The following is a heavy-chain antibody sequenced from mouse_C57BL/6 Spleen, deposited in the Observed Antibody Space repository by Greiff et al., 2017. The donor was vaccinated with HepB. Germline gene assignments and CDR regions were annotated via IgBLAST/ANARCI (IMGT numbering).Heavy chain of an antibody. CDR3: ARGGYDRAY. V-gene: IGHV1-19*01. CDR2: INPYNGGT. CDR1: GYTFTDYY. D-gene: IGHD2-2*01. J-gene: IGHJ3*01. Sequence: EVKLMESGPVLVKPGASVKMSCKASGYTFTDYYMNWVKQSHGKSLEWIGVINPYNGGTSYNQKFKGKATLTVDKSSSTAYMELNSLTSEDSEVYYCARGGYDRAYWCQGTLVTVSS.